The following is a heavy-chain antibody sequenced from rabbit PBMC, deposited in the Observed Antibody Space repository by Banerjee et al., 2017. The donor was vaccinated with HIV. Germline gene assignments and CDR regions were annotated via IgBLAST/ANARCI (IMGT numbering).Heavy chain of an antibody. D-gene: IGHD8-1*01. J-gene: IGHJ4*01. Sequence: QSLEESGGDLVKPGASLTLTCTASGFSFSSSNYMCWVRQAPGKGLEWIGCINTGSGSTYYASWAKGRFTISKTSSTTVTLQMTSLTAADTATYFCARSDYSYYVINSYYTGFNLWGQGTLVTVS. V-gene: IGHV1S40*01. CDR2: INTGSGST. CDR3: ARSDYSYYVINSYYTGFNL. CDR1: GFSFSSSNY.